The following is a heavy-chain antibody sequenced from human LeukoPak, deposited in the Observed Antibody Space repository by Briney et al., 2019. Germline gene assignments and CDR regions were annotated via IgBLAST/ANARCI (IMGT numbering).Heavy chain of an antibody. J-gene: IGHJ4*02. V-gene: IGHV3-21*01. CDR3: AIQPGARLGIY. CDR1: GFTFSSYS. D-gene: IGHD7-27*01. CDR2: ISSSSSYI. Sequence: GGSLRLSCAASGFTFSSYSMNWVRRAPGKGLEWVSSISSSSSYIYYADSVKGRFTISRDNAKNSLYLQMNSLRAEDTAVYYCAIQPGARLGIYWGQGTLVTVSS.